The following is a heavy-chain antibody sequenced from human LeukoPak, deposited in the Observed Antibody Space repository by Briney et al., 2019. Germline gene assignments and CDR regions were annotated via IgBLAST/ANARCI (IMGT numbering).Heavy chain of an antibody. J-gene: IGHJ4*02. D-gene: IGHD2-15*01. CDR1: GFTFSSYA. CDR3: AKGNNGCYDS. V-gene: IGHV3-23*01. Sequence: GGSLRLSCAASGFTFSSYAMSWVRQAPGKGLEWVSSISGNGGCTYHADSVKGRFTISRDNSKNTLYMQMNSLRAEDTAVYYCAKGNNGCYDSWGQGTLVTVSS. CDR2: ISGNGGCT.